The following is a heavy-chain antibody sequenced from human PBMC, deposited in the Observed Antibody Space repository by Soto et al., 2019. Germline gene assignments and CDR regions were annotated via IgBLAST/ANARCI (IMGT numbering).Heavy chain of an antibody. Sequence: SETLSLTCTVSGGSISSSSYYWGWIRQPPGKGLEWIGSIYYSGSTYYNPSLKSRVTISVDTSKNQFSLKLSSVTAADTAVYYCASPGYSGYDLASGAFDIWGQVTMVTVTS. CDR1: GGSISSSSYY. V-gene: IGHV4-39*01. D-gene: IGHD5-12*01. J-gene: IGHJ3*02. CDR2: IYYSGST. CDR3: ASPGYSGYDLASGAFDI.